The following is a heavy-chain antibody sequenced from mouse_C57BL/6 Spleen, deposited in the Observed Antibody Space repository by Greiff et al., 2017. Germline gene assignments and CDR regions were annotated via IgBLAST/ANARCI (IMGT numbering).Heavy chain of an antibody. CDR1: GFTFSSYG. J-gene: IGHJ4*01. V-gene: IGHV5-6*01. CDR3: ARHESNVYAMDY. D-gene: IGHD2-5*01. CDR2: ISSGGRYT. Sequence: EVHLVESGGDLVKPGGSLKLSCAASGFTFSSYGMSWVRQTPDKRLEWVATISSGGRYTYYPASVKGRFTISRDNAKNTLYLQMSSLKSEDTAMYYCARHESNVYAMDYWGQGTSVTVSS.